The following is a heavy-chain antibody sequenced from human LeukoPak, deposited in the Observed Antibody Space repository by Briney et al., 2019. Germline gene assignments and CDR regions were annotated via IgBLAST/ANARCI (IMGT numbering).Heavy chain of an antibody. Sequence: SETLSLTCTVSGGSISSYYWSWIRQPPGKGLEWIGYIYYSGSTNYNPSLKSRVTISVDTSQNQFSLKLSSVTAADTAVYYCARDRVQRGWFQYYYYYMDVWGKGTTVTVSS. J-gene: IGHJ6*03. D-gene: IGHD6-19*01. V-gene: IGHV4-59*01. CDR3: ARDRVQRGWFQYYYYYMDV. CDR1: GGSISSYY. CDR2: IYYSGST.